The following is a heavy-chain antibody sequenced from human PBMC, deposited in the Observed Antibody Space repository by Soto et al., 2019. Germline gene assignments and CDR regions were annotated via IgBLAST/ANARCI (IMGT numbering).Heavy chain of an antibody. D-gene: IGHD4-4*01. V-gene: IGHV4-4*07. J-gene: IGHJ4*02. CDR1: GGSISSYY. Sequence: QVQLQESGPGLVKPSETLSLTCTVSGGSISSYYWSWIRQPAGKGLEWIGRIYTSGSTNYNPSLKGRVNMSVDTSKNQFSLKLSSVTAADTAVYYCARGGLNTGMTTVTTFYFDYWGQGTLVTVSS. CDR2: IYTSGST. CDR3: ARGGLNTGMTTVTTFYFDY.